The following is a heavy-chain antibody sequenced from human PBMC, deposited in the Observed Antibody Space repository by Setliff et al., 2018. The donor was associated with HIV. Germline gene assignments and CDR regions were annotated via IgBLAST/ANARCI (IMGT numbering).Heavy chain of an antibody. D-gene: IGHD5-12*01. Sequence: PSETLSLTCAVSGYSLSSGCYWGWIRQPPGKGLEWIGSMYHTGSTYYSPSLNSRFTISVDTSKNQFSLKLRSVTAADTAVYYCARQPLYNDYDWRSYYFDYWGQGSLVTVPQ. CDR2: MYHTGST. J-gene: IGHJ4*02. V-gene: IGHV4-38-2*01. CDR3: ARQPLYNDYDWRSYYFDY. CDR1: GYSLSSGCY.